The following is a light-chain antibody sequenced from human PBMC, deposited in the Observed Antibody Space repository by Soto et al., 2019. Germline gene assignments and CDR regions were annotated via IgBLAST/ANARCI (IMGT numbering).Light chain of an antibody. CDR1: QPISDY. CDR3: QQSYNTPRT. Sequence: DIQMTQSPSSLSASVGDRVTITCRTSQPISDYLNWYQQKPGKAPSLLIYTASNLQTGVPSRFSGSGSGTHSTLTISSLQPEDFATYYCQQSYNTPRTFGQGTKVEIK. V-gene: IGKV1-39*01. CDR2: TAS. J-gene: IGKJ1*01.